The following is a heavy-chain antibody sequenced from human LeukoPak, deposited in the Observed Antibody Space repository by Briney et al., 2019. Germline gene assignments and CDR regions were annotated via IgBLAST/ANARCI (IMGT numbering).Heavy chain of an antibody. D-gene: IGHD3-3*01. Sequence: ASVQVSCKASGYTFTGYYMHWVRQPPGQGLEWMGWINPNSGGTNYAQEFQGRVTMTRDTSISTAYMELSRLRSDDTAVYYCARGLRLSTIFGVVIIPVSIDYWGQGTLVTVSS. V-gene: IGHV1-2*02. CDR1: GYTFTGYY. CDR2: INPNSGGT. J-gene: IGHJ4*02. CDR3: ARGLRLSTIFGVVIIPVSIDY.